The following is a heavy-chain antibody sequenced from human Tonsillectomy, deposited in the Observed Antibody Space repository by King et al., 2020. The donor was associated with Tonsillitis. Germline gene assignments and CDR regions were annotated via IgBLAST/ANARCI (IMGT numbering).Heavy chain of an antibody. CDR3: AKDADYYDLSGYFDY. CDR2: IRYDGINK. J-gene: IGHJ4*02. Sequence: VQLVESGGGVVQPGGSLRLSCAASGFIFSSYGMHWVRQAPGKGLEWVAFIRYDGINKYYADSVKGRFTISRDNSKNTLYLQMNRLTAEDTAVYYCAKDADYYDLSGYFDYWGQGTLVTVSS. V-gene: IGHV3-30*02. D-gene: IGHD3-22*01. CDR1: GFIFSSYG.